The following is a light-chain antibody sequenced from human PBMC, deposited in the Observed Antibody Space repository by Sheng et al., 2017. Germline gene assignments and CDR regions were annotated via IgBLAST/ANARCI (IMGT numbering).Light chain of an antibody. CDR3: SSYSGSRTSSYV. V-gene: IGLV2-23*02. CDR1: STDIGAYHF. CDR2: EIH. J-gene: IGLJ1*01. Sequence: QSALTQPASVSGSPGQSITISCTGASTDIGAYHFVSWFQQRPGTAPKLIIFEIHKRPSGVSPRFSGSKSGFTASLTISGLQPDDEALYLCSSYSGSRTSSYVFGNGTKVTVL.